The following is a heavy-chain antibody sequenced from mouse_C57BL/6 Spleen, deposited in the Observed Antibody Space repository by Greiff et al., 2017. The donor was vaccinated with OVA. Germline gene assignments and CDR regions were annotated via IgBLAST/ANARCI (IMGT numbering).Heavy chain of an antibody. J-gene: IGHJ2*01. CDR3: ARFTGG. Sequence: VQLQQSGAELMKPGASVKLSCTATGYTFTGYWIEWVKQRPGHGLEWIGEILPGSGSTHYNEKFKGKAPFSADTSSNTAYMQLGILTTEDSAIYYCARFTGGWGQGTTLTVSS. CDR1: GYTFTGYW. CDR2: ILPGSGST. D-gene: IGHD1-1*01. V-gene: IGHV1-9*01.